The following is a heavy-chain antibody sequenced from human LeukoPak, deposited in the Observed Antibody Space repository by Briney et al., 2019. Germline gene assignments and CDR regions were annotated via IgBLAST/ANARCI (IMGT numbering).Heavy chain of an antibody. CDR3: ARVVLSLRYFDSENWFDP. V-gene: IGHV1-18*01. Sequence: VASVKVSCKASGYTFTSYGISWVRQAPGQGLEWMGWISAYNGNTNYAQKLQGRVTITKETSTSTAYMELRSLRSDDTAVYYCARVVLSLRYFDSENWFDPWGQGTLVTVSS. D-gene: IGHD3-9*01. CDR1: GYTFTSYG. CDR2: ISAYNGNT. J-gene: IGHJ5*02.